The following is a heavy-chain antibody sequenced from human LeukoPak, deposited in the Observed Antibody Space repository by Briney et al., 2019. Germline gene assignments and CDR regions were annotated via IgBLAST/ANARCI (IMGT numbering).Heavy chain of an antibody. Sequence: GGSLRLSCAASGFTFSSYSMNWVRQAPGKGLEWVSYISSSSSTIYYADSVKGRFIISRDHSKNTLYLQMNSLRAEDTAVYYCARDRYCSGGSCYGDAFDLWGQGTMVTVSS. D-gene: IGHD2-15*01. V-gene: IGHV3-48*04. J-gene: IGHJ3*01. CDR2: ISSSSSTI. CDR3: ARDRYCSGGSCYGDAFDL. CDR1: GFTFSSYS.